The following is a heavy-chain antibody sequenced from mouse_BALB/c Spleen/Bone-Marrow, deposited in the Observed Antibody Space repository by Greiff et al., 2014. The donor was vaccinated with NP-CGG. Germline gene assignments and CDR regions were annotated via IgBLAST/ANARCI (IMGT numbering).Heavy chain of an antibody. V-gene: IGHV3-2*02. J-gene: IGHJ4*01. CDR3: ARYYGSSYYAMDY. CDR2: ISYSGST. CDR1: GYSITSDYA. D-gene: IGHD1-1*01. Sequence: VQLQQSGPGLVKPSQSLSLTCTVTGYSITSDYAWNWIRQFPGNKLAWMGYISYSGSTSYNPSLKSRISITRDTSKNQFFLQLNSVTTEDTATYYCARYYGSSYYAMDYWGQGTSVTVSS.